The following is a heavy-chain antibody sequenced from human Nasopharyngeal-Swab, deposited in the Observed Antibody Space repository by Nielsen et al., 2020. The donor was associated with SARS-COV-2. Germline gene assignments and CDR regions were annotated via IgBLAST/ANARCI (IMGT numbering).Heavy chain of an antibody. J-gene: IGHJ6*02. CDR1: GFTFSSYS. D-gene: IGHD3-22*01. CDR2: ISSSSGTI. CDR3: ARGGRWDDSTEWDYYYYGMDV. V-gene: IGHV3-48*02. Sequence: GESLKISCAASGFTFSSYSMNWVRQAPGKGLEWVSYISSSSGTIYYADSVKGRFTISRDNAKNSLYLQMNSLRDEDTAVYYCARGGRWDDSTEWDYYYYGMDVWGQGTTVTVSS.